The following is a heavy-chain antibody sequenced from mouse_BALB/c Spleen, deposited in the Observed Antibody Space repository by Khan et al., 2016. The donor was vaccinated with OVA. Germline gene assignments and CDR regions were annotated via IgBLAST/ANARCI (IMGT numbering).Heavy chain of an antibody. CDR3: ARRDYGSSYGFAY. J-gene: IGHJ3*01. CDR1: DFSLTNYG. D-gene: IGHD1-1*01. V-gene: IGHV2-4*02. CDR2: IWSGGNT. Sequence: QVQLQQSGPGLVQPSQSLSITCTVSDFSLTNYGVHWVRQSPGQGLEWLGVIWSGGNTDYNVAFISRLSITKDNSKSQVFFKMNSLQVDDTAIYYCARRDYGSSYGFAYWGQGTLVTVSA.